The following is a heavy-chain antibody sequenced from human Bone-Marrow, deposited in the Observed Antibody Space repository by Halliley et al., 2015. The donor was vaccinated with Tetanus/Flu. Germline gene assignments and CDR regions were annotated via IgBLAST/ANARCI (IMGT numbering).Heavy chain of an antibody. CDR3: VRGVASRGFDP. Sequence: SLRLSCAASGFTFSSYFMHWVRQAPGKGLVWVARIRSDGTTTAYADSVKGRFTISGDNVKSTLYLEMNSLRVEDTAVYYCVRGVASRGFDPWGQGTLVAVSS. CDR1: GFTFSSYF. V-gene: IGHV3-74*01. D-gene: IGHD3-3*01. CDR2: IRSDGTTT. J-gene: IGHJ5*02.